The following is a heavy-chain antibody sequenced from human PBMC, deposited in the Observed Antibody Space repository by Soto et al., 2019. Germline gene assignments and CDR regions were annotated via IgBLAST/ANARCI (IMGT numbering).Heavy chain of an antibody. J-gene: IGHJ6*02. CDR3: ARGVDAGVDV. CDR1: GYTFTSYD. CDR2: MSANSGAT. D-gene: IGHD1-1*01. V-gene: IGHV1-8*01. Sequence: QVQLVQSGAEVTKPGASVKVSCKASGYTFTSYDINWVRQATGQGLEWMGWMSANSGATGYAQKFQGRATMTRDTTISTAQMELSTLGSEGAAIYCCARGVDAGVDVWGQGSTVTVSS.